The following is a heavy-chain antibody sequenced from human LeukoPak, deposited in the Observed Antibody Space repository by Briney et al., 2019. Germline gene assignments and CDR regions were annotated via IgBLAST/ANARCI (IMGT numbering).Heavy chain of an antibody. D-gene: IGHD5-12*01. V-gene: IGHV3-20*04. CDR3: AKRYTAYDYGAFDI. J-gene: IGHJ3*02. CDR2: INWNGGST. CDR1: GGSISSYY. Sequence: ETLSLTCTVSGGSISSYYWSWVRQAPGKGLEWVSGINWNGGSTGYADSVKGRFTISRDNAKNSLYLQMNSLRADDTAVYYCAKRYTAYDYGAFDIWGQGTMVTVSS.